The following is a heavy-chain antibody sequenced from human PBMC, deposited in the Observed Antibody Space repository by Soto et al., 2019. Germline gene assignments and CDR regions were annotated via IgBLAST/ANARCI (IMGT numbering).Heavy chain of an antibody. Sequence: PSETLSLTCAVYGGSFSGYYWSWIRKPPGKGLEWIGEINHSGSTNYNPSLKSRVTISVDTSKNQFSLKLSSVTAADTAVYYCARGRYGSGSYLGGYYYYYGMDVWGQGTTVTVSS. J-gene: IGHJ6*02. CDR1: GGSFSGYY. D-gene: IGHD3-10*01. CDR3: ARGRYGSGSYLGGYYYYYGMDV. V-gene: IGHV4-34*01. CDR2: INHSGST.